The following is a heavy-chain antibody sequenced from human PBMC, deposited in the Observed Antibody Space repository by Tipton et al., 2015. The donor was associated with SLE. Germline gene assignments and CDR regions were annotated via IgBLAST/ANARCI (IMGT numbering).Heavy chain of an antibody. CDR3: ARGFMGARAPFDP. J-gene: IGHJ5*02. D-gene: IGHD4/OR15-4a*01. V-gene: IGHV3-23*01. CDR1: GFTFNNYA. Sequence: SLRLSCAASGFTFNNYAMSWLRQAPGKGLEWVSAISSIGGSTYYADSVEGRFTISRDNSKNTLLLQMNSLRAEDTAVYYCARGFMGARAPFDPWGQGTLVTVSS. CDR2: ISSIGGST.